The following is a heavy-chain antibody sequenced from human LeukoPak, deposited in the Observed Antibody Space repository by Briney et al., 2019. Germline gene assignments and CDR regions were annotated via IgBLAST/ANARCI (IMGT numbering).Heavy chain of an antibody. CDR3: AKARSALAGANFDS. CDR1: GFRFDDCA. J-gene: IGHJ4*02. D-gene: IGHD6-19*01. CDR2: ISWNGDNR. Sequence: PGRSLRLSCAASGFRFDDCAMHWVRQAPGKGLGWVSGISWNGDNRDYADSVKGRFTISRGNAENSLYLQMNSLRAEDTALYYCAKARSALAGANFDSWGQGTLVTVSS. V-gene: IGHV3-9*01.